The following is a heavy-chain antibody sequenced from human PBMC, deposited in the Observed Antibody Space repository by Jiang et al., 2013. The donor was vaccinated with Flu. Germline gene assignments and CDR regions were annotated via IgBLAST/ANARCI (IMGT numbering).Heavy chain of an antibody. D-gene: IGHD6-19*01. CDR3: ARDMGGSQWLAFDY. Sequence: KPSETLSLTCTVSGGSISSYYWSWIRQPPGKGLEWIGYIYYSGSTNYNPSLKSRVTISVDTSKNQFSLKLSSVTAADTAVYYCARDMGGSQWLAFDYWGQGTLVTVSS. CDR1: GGSISSYY. J-gene: IGHJ4*02. CDR2: IYYSGST. V-gene: IGHV4-59*01.